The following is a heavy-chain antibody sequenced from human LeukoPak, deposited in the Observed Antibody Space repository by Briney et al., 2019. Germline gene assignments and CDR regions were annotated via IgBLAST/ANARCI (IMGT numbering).Heavy chain of an antibody. CDR1: GFTFSSYS. CDR3: ARDMRLRAFDI. J-gene: IGHJ3*02. V-gene: IGHV3-21*01. Sequence: GGSLRLSCAASGFTFSSYSMNWVRQAPGKGLEWFSSISSSSSYIYYADSVKGRFTISRDNAKNSLYLQMNSLRAEDTAVYYCARDMRLRAFDIWGQGTMVTVSS. CDR2: ISSSSSYI. D-gene: IGHD2-2*01.